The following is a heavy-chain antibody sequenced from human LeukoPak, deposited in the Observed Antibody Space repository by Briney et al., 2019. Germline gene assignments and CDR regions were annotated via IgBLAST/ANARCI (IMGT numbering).Heavy chain of an antibody. V-gene: IGHV4-34*01. CDR1: RETFTGYY. D-gene: IGHD7-27*01. Sequence: SETLSVTCAVSRETFTGYYWNWIRQSPGKGLEWIGEIDHSVNPHYNPSLKSRLNISVEKSKNQFSLKMNSVTAEDTAIYFCARGSPIVAMIQQSTGDHYFDFWGRGTLVTVSS. CDR3: ARGSPIVAMIQQSTGDHYFDF. CDR2: IDHSVNP. J-gene: IGHJ4*02.